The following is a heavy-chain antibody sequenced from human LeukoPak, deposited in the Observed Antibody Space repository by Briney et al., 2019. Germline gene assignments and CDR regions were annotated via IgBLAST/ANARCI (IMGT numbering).Heavy chain of an antibody. Sequence: PSETLSLTCTVSGGSVSSTSSSYFWNWMRQPPGKGLEWIGYIYHTGSTKYNPSLESRVTMSVDRFKNQFSLKLRSVTAADTAVYYCTRSIMNFYVSGTWGRGTLVTVSS. CDR1: GGSVSSTSSSYF. J-gene: IGHJ5*02. CDR3: TRSIMNFYVSGT. V-gene: IGHV4-61*01. D-gene: IGHD3-10*01. CDR2: IYHTGST.